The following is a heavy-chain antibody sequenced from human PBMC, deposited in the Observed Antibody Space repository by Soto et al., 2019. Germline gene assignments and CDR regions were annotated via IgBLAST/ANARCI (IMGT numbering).Heavy chain of an antibody. CDR2: IYWDDDK. D-gene: IGHD3-3*01. V-gene: IGHV2-5*02. Sequence: QITLKESGPTLVKPTQTLTLTCTFSGFSLDTSGVGVAWIRQPPGKALEWLTLIYWDDDKRYSPSLRSRLTIIKSTSXNRVVLTMTNMDPVDTATYYCSHMESRVASYGLDVWGQGTTVTVSS. CDR3: SHMESRVASYGLDV. J-gene: IGHJ6*02. CDR1: GFSLDTSGVG.